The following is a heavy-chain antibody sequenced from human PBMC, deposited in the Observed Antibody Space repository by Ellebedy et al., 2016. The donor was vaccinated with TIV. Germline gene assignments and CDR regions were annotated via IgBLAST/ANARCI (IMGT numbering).Heavy chain of an antibody. J-gene: IGHJ4*02. CDR1: GGAFSKYA. D-gene: IGHD3-10*01. CDR2: IDPSVGTT. Sequence: ASVKVSCKATGGAFSKYALSWVRQAPGQGPEWMGVIDPSVGTTTYAQKFQERVAMTRDMSTSTVHMELSSLRSEDTAIYYGATYGSGTYASFDYWGQGTLVTVSS. V-gene: IGHV1-46*01. CDR3: ATYGSGTYASFDY.